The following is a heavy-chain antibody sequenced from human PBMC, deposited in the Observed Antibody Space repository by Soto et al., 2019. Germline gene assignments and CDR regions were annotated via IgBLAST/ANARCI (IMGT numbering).Heavy chain of an antibody. D-gene: IGHD3-16*01. V-gene: IGHV3-23*01. J-gene: IGHJ3*02. CDR2: ISGSGDYT. Sequence: EVQLLESGGGLVQPGGSLRLSCAASGFTFSTSGMSWVRQAPGKGLEWVSSISGSGDYTNYADSVKGRFTISRDNSTNTLYLQINSLTAEDTAVYYCANHGGFDIWGQATMVAVSS. CDR1: GFTFSTSG. CDR3: ANHGGFDI.